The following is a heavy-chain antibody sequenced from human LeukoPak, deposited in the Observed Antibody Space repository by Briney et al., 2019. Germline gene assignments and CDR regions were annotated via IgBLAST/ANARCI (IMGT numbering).Heavy chain of an antibody. CDR1: GFTFSDYY. CDR3: ARVFEDVPQFDY. CDR2: ISSSGSTI. J-gene: IGHJ4*02. D-gene: IGHD3-3*01. V-gene: IGHV3-11*01. Sequence: PGGSLRLSCAASGFTFSDYYMSWIRQAPEKGLEWVSYISSSGSTIYYAESVKGRFTISRDNAKNSLYLQMNSLRAEDTAVYYCARVFEDVPQFDYWGQGTLVTVSS.